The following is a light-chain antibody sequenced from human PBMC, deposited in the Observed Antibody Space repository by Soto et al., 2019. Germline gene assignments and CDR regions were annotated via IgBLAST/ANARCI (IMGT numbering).Light chain of an antibody. Sequence: ELVLTQSPGTLSLSPGERVALSCRANQILNRNYFAWYQQKPGQAPRLLIYGATIRAADIPERFSGSGSGTDFTLTISRLEPEDFAMYYCQLYDSSPVGYTFGRGTKLEMK. CDR1: QILNRNY. V-gene: IGKV3-20*01. J-gene: IGKJ2*01. CDR2: GAT. CDR3: QLYDSSPVGYT.